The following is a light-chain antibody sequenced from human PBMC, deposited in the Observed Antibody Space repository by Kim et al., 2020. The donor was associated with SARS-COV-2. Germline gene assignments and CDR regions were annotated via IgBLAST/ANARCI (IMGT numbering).Light chain of an antibody. CDR3: SSYAGSNIVV. CDR2: EVS. V-gene: IGLV2-8*01. Sequence: GQSVTLSCTGTSSDVGGHNDVSWYQQHPGKAPKLLIYEVSERPSGVPDRFSGSKSGNTASLTVSGLQSEDEADYYCSSYAGSNIVVFGGGTQLTVL. J-gene: IGLJ2*01. CDR1: SSDVGGHND.